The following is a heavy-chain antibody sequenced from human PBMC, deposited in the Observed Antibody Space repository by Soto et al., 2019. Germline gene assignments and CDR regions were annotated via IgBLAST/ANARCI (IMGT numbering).Heavy chain of an antibody. CDR3: ARNIGKGDWYFEL. D-gene: IGHD3-16*01. J-gene: IGHJ2*01. CDR2: MFHSGST. V-gene: IGHV4-31*03. CDR1: GGSISNGGYY. Sequence: SETLSLTCNVSGGSISNGGYYWSWIRQHPGKGLEWIGYMFHSGSTYYNPSLKSRLMILVDTSKNQLSLKLTSVTAADTAVYYCARNIGKGDWYFELWGRGTLVTVSS.